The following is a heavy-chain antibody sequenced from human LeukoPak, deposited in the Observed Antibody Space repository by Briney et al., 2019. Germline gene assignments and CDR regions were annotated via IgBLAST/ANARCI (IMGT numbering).Heavy chain of an antibody. V-gene: IGHV4-61*02. CDR2: IYTSGST. D-gene: IGHD2-2*01. CDR3: ARDSWTSWIIDY. Sequence: PSETLSLTCTVSGGSISSGSYYWSWIRQPAGKGLEWIGRIYTSGSTNYNPSFKSRVTISVDTSKNQFSLKLSSVTAADTAVYYCARDSWTSWIIDYWGQGTLVTVSS. J-gene: IGHJ4*02. CDR1: GGSISSGSYY.